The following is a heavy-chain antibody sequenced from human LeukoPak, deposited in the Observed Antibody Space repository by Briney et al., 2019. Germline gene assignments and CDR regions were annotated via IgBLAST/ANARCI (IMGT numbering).Heavy chain of an antibody. CDR3: AKDPGDSDTNWFDP. V-gene: IGHV3-30*18. J-gene: IGHJ5*02. CDR1: GFTFSSYA. D-gene: IGHD2-21*02. Sequence: GGSLRLSCAASGFTFSSYAMSWVRQAPGKGLEWVAVISYDGSNKYYADSVRGRFTISRDNSKNTLYLQMNSLRAEDTAEYYCAKDPGDSDTNWFDPWGQGTLVTVSS. CDR2: ISYDGSNK.